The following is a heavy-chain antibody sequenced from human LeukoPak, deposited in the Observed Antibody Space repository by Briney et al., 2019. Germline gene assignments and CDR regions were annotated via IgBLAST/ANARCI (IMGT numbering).Heavy chain of an antibody. Sequence: SVKVSCKASGSAFSGYTITWVRQAPGQGLEWVGGIITNLASTNYAQKFQGRVTISADDTTSTAYIQLRSLTSEDTAFYYCALAFSGYDRWFPEPPDQWGQGTLVTVSS. V-gene: IGHV1-69*13. CDR2: IITNLAST. D-gene: IGHD5-12*01. J-gene: IGHJ4*02. CDR3: ALAFSGYDRWFPEPPDQ. CDR1: GSAFSGYT.